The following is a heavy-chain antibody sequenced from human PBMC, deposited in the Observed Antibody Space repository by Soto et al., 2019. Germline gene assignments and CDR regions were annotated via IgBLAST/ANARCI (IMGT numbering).Heavy chain of an antibody. Sequence: QLQLQESGPGLVEPSETLSLTCTVSGGSISSSSYYWGWIRQPPGKGLEWMGTIYYRGSTYYNPSRKSRVTMSVDTSKNQFALKLSSVTAADTAVYYGARLGEQAGAGTGAFDIWGQGTMVTVSS. CDR3: ARLGEQAGAGTGAFDI. V-gene: IGHV4-39*01. J-gene: IGHJ3*02. D-gene: IGHD6-19*01. CDR1: GGSISSSSYY. CDR2: IYYRGST.